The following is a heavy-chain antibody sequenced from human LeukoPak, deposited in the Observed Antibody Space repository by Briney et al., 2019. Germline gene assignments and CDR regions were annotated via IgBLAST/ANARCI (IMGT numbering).Heavy chain of an antibody. CDR3: ARDIAEMATIPFDY. CDR2: ISSSSSYI. J-gene: IGHJ4*02. D-gene: IGHD5-24*01. Sequence: GGSLRLSCAASGFTFSSYSMNWVRQAPGKGLEWVSSISSSSSYIYYADSVKGRFTITRDNAKNSLYLQMNGLRAEDTAVHYCARDIAEMATIPFDYWGQGTLVTVSS. V-gene: IGHV3-21*01. CDR1: GFTFSSYS.